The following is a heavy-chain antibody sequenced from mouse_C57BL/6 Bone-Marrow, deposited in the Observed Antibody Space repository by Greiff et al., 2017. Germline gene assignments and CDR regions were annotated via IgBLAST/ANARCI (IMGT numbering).Heavy chain of an antibody. CDR2: IDPSDSET. CDR3: ARGDDPEDY. V-gene: IGHV1-52*01. D-gene: IGHD2-3*01. CDR1: GYTFTSYW. Sequence: VQLKQPGAELVRPGSSVKLSCKASGYTFTSYWMHWVKQRPIQGLEWIGNIDPSDSETHYNQKFKDKATLTVDKSSSTAYMQLSSLTSEDSAVYYCARGDDPEDYWGQGTSVTVSS. J-gene: IGHJ4*01.